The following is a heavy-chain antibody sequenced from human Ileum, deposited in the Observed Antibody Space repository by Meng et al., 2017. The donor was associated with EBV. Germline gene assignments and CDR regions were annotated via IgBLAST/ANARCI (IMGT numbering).Heavy chain of an antibody. Sequence: GQRQGAGPGLVKPSVILSLSCPVAGGSISSYYWSWIRQPPGKGLERIGYIYYSGSTNYNPSLKSRVTISVDTSKNQFSLNLSSVTAADTAVYYCARGGWSLDYWGQGTLVTVSS. CDR2: IYYSGST. J-gene: IGHJ4*02. D-gene: IGHD2-15*01. CDR1: GGSISSYY. CDR3: ARGGWSLDY. V-gene: IGHV4-59*08.